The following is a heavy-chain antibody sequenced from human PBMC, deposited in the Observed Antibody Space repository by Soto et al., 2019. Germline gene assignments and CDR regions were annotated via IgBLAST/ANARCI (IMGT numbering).Heavy chain of an antibody. Sequence: PGESQKISCKGSGYSFTSYWIGWVRQMPGKGLEWMGIIYPGDSDTRYSPSFQGQVTISADKSISTAYLQWSSLKASDTAMYYCARHLGTYYYGLPSLDYWGQGTLVTVSS. J-gene: IGHJ4*02. D-gene: IGHD3-10*01. CDR3: ARHLGTYYYGLPSLDY. CDR2: IYPGDSDT. CDR1: GYSFTSYW. V-gene: IGHV5-51*01.